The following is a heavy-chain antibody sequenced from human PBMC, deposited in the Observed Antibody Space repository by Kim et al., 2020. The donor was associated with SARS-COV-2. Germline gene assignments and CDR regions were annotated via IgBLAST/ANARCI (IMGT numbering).Heavy chain of an antibody. J-gene: IGHJ4*02. Sequence: SETLSLTCTVSGDSISAGGHYWSWLRHQTGKALEWIGYIHFSGSTYYHPSFESRVTLSLDSSKNQFSLSLRSVSAADTAVYYCARDGSAYTFDYWGQGIL. CDR3: ARDGSAYTFDY. CDR1: GDSISAGGHY. D-gene: IGHD3-16*01. CDR2: IHFSGST. V-gene: IGHV4-31*03.